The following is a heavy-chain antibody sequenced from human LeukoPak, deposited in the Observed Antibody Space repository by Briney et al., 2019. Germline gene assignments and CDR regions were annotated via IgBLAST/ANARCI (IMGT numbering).Heavy chain of an antibody. J-gene: IGHJ4*02. CDR2: IHYSGST. V-gene: IGHV4-59*08. CDR3: ARHYYGSGSFYSPVDY. D-gene: IGHD3-10*01. CDR1: GGSISSYY. Sequence: PSETLSLTCTVSGGSISSYYWSWIRQPPGKGLEWIGYIHYSGSTIYNPSLKSRVTISVDMSKNQFSLELSSVTAADTAVYYCARHYYGSGSFYSPVDYWGQGTLVTVSS.